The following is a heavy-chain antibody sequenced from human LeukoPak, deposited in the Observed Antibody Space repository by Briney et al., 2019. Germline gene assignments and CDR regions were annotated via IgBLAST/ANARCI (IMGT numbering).Heavy chain of an antibody. D-gene: IGHD3-3*01. CDR2: IKQDGSNK. CDR1: GFTFSSYW. J-gene: IGHJ6*02. Sequence: GGSLRLSCAASGFTFSSYWMQWVRQAPGKGLEWVANIKQDGSNKYYADSVKGRFTISRDNSKNTLYLQMNSLRAEDTAVYYCAREDMYYDFWSGYRPNYYYYGMDVWGQGTTVTVSS. V-gene: IGHV3-7*01. CDR3: AREDMYYDFWSGYRPNYYYYGMDV.